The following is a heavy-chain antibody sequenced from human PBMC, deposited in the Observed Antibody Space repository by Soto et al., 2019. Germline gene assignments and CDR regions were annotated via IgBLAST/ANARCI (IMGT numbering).Heavy chain of an antibody. J-gene: IGHJ5*02. CDR2: IYHSGST. D-gene: IGHD3-3*01. V-gene: IGHV4-39*07. Sequence: SETLSLTCSVSGGSIRSNIYYWGWIRQPPGKGLEWIGEIYHSGSTNYNPSLKSRVTISVDKSKNQFSLKLSSVTAADTAVYYCARGLKVDFGVVRRGFDPWGQGTLVTVSS. CDR1: GGSIRSNIYY. CDR3: ARGLKVDFGVVRRGFDP.